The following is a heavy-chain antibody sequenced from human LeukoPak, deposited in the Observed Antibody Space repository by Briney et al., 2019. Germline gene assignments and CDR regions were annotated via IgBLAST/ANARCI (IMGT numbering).Heavy chain of an antibody. CDR1: GYTFTSYG. Sequence: ASVKVSCKASGYTFTSYGISWVRQAPGQGLEWMGWISAYNGNTNYAQKLQGRVTMTTDTSTSTAYMELRSLRSDDTAVYYCARAEGDFGGGYYMEPNKNWFAPWGKEPLVTVSS. J-gene: IGHJ5*02. CDR2: ISAYNGNT. CDR3: ARAEGDFGGGYYMEPNKNWFAP. V-gene: IGHV1-18*01. D-gene: IGHD3-3*01.